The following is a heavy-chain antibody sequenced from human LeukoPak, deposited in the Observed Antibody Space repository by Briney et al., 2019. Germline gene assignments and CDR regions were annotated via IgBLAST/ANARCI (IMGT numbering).Heavy chain of an antibody. CDR2: ISGSGGST. V-gene: IGHV3-23*01. J-gene: IGHJ5*02. CDR3: ASAGYSNNWYIPS. CDR1: GFTFSSFA. Sequence: GGSLRLSCAASGFTFSSFAMTWVRQAPGKGLEWVSAISGSGGSTYYADSVKGRFTISRDNSKNTLYVQMNSLRAEDTAVYYCASAGYSNNWYIPSWGQGTLVTVSS. D-gene: IGHD6-13*01.